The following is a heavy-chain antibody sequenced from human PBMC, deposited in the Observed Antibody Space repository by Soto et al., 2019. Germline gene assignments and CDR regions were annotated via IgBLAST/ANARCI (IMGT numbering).Heavy chain of an antibody. CDR1: GGSISSYY. CDR2: IYYSGST. CDR3: AREGNSGWSRFGYFDY. D-gene: IGHD6-19*01. J-gene: IGHJ4*02. Sequence: QVQLQESGPGLVKPSETLSLTCTVSGGSISSYYWSWIRQPPGKGLEWIGYIYYSGSTNYNPSLKSRVTISVDTSKNQFSLKLSSVTAADTAVYYCAREGNSGWSRFGYFDYWGQGTLVTVSS. V-gene: IGHV4-59*01.